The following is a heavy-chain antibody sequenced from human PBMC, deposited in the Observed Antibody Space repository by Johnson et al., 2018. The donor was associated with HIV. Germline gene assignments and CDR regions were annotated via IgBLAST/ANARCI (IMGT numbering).Heavy chain of an antibody. CDR3: VIGSLTDDSLAD. V-gene: IGHV3-30*04. CDR2: ISSDGNEK. Sequence: HVQLVESGGGVVQPGRSLGLSCTASGFSFSRNAMHWVRQPPGKGLQWVAVISSDGNEKHYGDSVSGRFTITRDNSRNTLSLQMRSLTTEDTAIYYFVIGSLTDDSLADWGQGTMLLVSS. J-gene: IGHJ3*01. CDR1: GFSFSRNA.